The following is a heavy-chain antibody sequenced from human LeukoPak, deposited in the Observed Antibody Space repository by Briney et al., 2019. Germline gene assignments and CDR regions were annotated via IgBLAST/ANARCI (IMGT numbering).Heavy chain of an antibody. D-gene: IGHD6-13*01. CDR2: IIPIFGTA. V-gene: IGHV1-69*05. J-gene: IGHJ4*02. CDR3: ARAGGYSSSWDYYYFDY. CDR1: GGTFSSYA. Sequence: SVKVSCKVSGGTFSSYAISWVRQAPGQGLEWMGGIIPIFGTANNAQKFQGRVTITTDESTSTAYMELSSLRSEDTAVYYCARAGGYSSSWDYYYFDYWGQGTLVTVSS.